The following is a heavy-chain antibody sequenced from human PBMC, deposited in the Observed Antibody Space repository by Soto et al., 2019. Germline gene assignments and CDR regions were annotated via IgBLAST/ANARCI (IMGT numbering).Heavy chain of an antibody. CDR2: IFSDAER. V-gene: IGHV2-26*03. D-gene: IGHD1-1*01. J-gene: IGHJ6*02. Sequence: QVTLKEAGPVLVTPTETLTLTCTISGFSLTNGRMGVSWIRQSPGKALEWLAHIFSDAERSYSTSMQTRLTISTETSGTQVVLTITNMDPVDTGTYYCVRMNADTYSNYYAMDVWGPGTPVTVSS. CDR1: GFSLTNGRMG. CDR3: VRMNADTYSNYYAMDV.